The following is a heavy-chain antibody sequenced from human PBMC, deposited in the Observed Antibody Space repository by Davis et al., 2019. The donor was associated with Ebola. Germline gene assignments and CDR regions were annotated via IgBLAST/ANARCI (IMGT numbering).Heavy chain of an antibody. J-gene: IGHJ4*02. V-gene: IGHV3-23*01. CDR2: ISGSGGST. CDR1: GFTFSSYA. Sequence: GGSLRLSCAASGFTFSSYAMSWVRQAPGKGLEWVSAISGSGGSTYYADSVKGRFTISRDNSKNTLYLQMNSLRAEDTAVYYCARDVDYYDSSGYYYAFDYWGQGTLVTVSS. D-gene: IGHD3-22*01. CDR3: ARDVDYYDSSGYYYAFDY.